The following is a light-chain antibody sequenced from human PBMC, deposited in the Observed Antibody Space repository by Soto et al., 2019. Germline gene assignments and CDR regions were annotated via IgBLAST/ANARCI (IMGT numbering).Light chain of an antibody. CDR3: QHYNDCPPAFS. Sequence: EILMTQSPATLSVSPGERATLSCRASQSLNRNLAWYQQKPGQAPRLIIYGASTRASGIPASFRGSGSGTEFTLTIGSLQSEDFVLYYCQHYNDCPPAFSFGPGTKVDL. CDR1: QSLNRN. CDR2: GAS. V-gene: IGKV3D-15*01. J-gene: IGKJ3*01.